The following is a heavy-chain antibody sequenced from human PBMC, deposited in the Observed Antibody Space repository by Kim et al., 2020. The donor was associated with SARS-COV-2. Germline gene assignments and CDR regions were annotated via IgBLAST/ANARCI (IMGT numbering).Heavy chain of an antibody. CDR2: INSDGSST. J-gene: IGHJ1*01. Sequence: GGSLRLSCAASGFTFNKYWMHWVRQAPGKGLVWVSSINSDGSSTGYADSVKGRFTISRDDAKKTLYLQMNSLTAEDTALYYCARDVRGLWVGALLDWGQG. D-gene: IGHD3-10*01. CDR1: GFTFNKYW. CDR3: ARDVRGLWVGALLD. V-gene: IGHV3-74*01.